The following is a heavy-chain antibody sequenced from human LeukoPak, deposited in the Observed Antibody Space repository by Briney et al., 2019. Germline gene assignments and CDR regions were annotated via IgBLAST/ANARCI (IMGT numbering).Heavy chain of an antibody. J-gene: IGHJ4*02. CDR3: ARSLSPDSSGYSRAFDY. CDR2: IYYSGST. D-gene: IGHD3-22*01. Sequence: SETLSLTCTVSGGSISSYYWSWIRQPPGKGLEWIGYIYYSGSTDYNPSLKSRVTISVDTSKNQFSLKLSSVTAADTAVYYCARSLSPDSSGYSRAFDYWGQGTLVTVSS. V-gene: IGHV4-59*08. CDR1: GGSISSYY.